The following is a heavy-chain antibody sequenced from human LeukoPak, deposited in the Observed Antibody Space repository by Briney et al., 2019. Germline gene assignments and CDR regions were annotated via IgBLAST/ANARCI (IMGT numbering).Heavy chain of an antibody. V-gene: IGHV3-53*01. Sequence: GGSLRLSCAVSGFTVSSNYMSWVRQAPGKGLECASVIYSGGNTYYADSVKGRFTISRDNSKNTLYLQMNSLRAEDTAVYYCAKDGVRRAYDYLGQGTLVTVSS. CDR3: AKDGVRRAYDY. CDR2: IYSGGNT. J-gene: IGHJ4*02. CDR1: GFTVSSNY.